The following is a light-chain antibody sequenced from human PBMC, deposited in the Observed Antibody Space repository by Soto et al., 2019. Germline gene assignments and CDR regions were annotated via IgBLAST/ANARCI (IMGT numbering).Light chain of an antibody. CDR3: SAFTGTTYV. V-gene: IGLV2-14*03. CDR2: DVS. Sequence: QSVLTQPASVSGSPGQSITISCTGTSSDVGGNKYVSWYQHYPGKAPKLMICDVSNRPSGVSNRFSGPKSGNTASLTISGLQAEDEADYYCSAFTGTTYVFGPGTKVTVL. J-gene: IGLJ1*01. CDR1: SSDVGGNKY.